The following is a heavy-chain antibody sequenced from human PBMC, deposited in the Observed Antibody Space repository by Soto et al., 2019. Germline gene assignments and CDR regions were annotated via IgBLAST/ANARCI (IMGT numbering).Heavy chain of an antibody. D-gene: IGHD2-8*01. Sequence: QVQLVQSGAEVKKPGASVKVSCKASGYSFTDYHIHWVRQAPGQGLEWLGRINPKSGGTSTAQKVQGWVTITTDTSIRTASMELTRLTSDDTAIYYCARGDSTDCSNGVCSFFYNHDMDVWGQGTPVTVSS. V-gene: IGHV1-2*04. CDR1: GYSFTDYH. CDR3: ARGDSTDCSNGVCSFFYNHDMDV. CDR2: INPKSGGT. J-gene: IGHJ6*02.